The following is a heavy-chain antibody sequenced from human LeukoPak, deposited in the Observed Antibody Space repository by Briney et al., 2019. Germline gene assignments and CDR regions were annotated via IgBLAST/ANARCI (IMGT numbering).Heavy chain of an antibody. V-gene: IGHV3-7*01. J-gene: IGHJ4*02. Sequence: GGSLRLFCAASGFTFSSYWMSWVRQAPGKGLEWVANIKKDGSEKYYVVSVTGRFTISRDNAKTSLYLQVNSLRAEDTAVYYCARDLSGVTGYTYGRGIDYWGQRTLVTVSS. CDR3: ARDLSGVTGYTYGRGIDY. D-gene: IGHD5-18*01. CDR2: IKKDGSEK. CDR1: GFTFSSYW.